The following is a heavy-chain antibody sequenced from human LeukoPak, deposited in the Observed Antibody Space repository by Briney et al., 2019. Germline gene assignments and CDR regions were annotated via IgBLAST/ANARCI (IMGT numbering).Heavy chain of an antibody. CDR1: GGSISSYY. V-gene: IGHV4-59*01. J-gene: IGHJ4*02. D-gene: IGHD3-10*01. CDR3: ARDRRGYYYGSGSYYDPYYFDY. Sequence: SETLSLTCTVSGGSISSYYWSWIRQPPGKGLEWIGYIYYSGSTNYNPSLKSRVTISVDTSKNQFSLKLSSVTAADTAVYYCARDRRGYYYGSGSYYDPYYFDYWGQGTLVTVSA. CDR2: IYYSGST.